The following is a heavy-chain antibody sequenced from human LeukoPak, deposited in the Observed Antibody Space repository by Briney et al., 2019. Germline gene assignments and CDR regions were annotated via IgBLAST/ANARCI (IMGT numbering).Heavy chain of an antibody. CDR2: IYPGDSDT. Sequence: GESLKISCKGSGYSFTRYWIGWVRQMPGKGLEWMGIIYPGDSDTRYSPSFQGQVTISADKSISTAYLQWSSLKASDTAMYYCARQSYDSSGYLYFDYWGQGTLVTVSS. J-gene: IGHJ4*02. CDR3: ARQSYDSSGYLYFDY. CDR1: GYSFTRYW. V-gene: IGHV5-51*01. D-gene: IGHD3-22*01.